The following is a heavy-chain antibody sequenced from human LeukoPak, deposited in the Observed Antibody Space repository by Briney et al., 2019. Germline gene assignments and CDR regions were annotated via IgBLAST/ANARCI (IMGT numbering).Heavy chain of an antibody. CDR1: GGSISSYY. J-gene: IGHJ3*02. CDR3: ARDDSANWNDVNKAFDI. Sequence: PSETLSLTCTVSGGSISSYYWSWIRQPPGKGLEWIGYIYYSGSTNYNPSLKSRVTISVDTSKNQFSLKLSSVTAADTAVYYCARDDSANWNDVNKAFDIWGQGTMVTVSS. D-gene: IGHD1-20*01. CDR2: IYYSGST. V-gene: IGHV4-59*01.